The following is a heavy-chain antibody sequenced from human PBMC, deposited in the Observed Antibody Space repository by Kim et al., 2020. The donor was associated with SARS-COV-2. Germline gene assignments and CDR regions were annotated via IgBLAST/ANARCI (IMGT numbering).Heavy chain of an antibody. CDR1: GGSISSGGYY. Sequence: SETLSLTCTVSGGSISSGGYYWSWIRQHPGKGLEWIGYIYYSGSTYYNPSLKSRVTISVDTSKNQFSLKLSSVTAADTAVYYCASWVTRQYYDILDYWGQGTLVTVSS. CDR3: ASWVTRQYYDILDY. V-gene: IGHV4-31*03. CDR2: IYYSGST. J-gene: IGHJ4*02. D-gene: IGHD3-9*01.